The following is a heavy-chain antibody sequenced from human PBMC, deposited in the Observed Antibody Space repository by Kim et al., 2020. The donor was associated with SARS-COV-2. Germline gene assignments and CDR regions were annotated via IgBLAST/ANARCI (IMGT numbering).Heavy chain of an antibody. CDR3: ARDHVGLEGPVGY. CDR2: ISYDGSNK. V-gene: IGHV3-30*04. CDR1: GFTFSSYA. J-gene: IGHJ4*02. Sequence: GGSLRLSCAASGFTFSSYAMHWVRQAPGKGLEWVAVISYDGSNKYYADSVKGRFTISRDNSKNTLYLQMNSLRAEDTAVYYCARDHVGLEGPVGYWGQGTLVTVSS.